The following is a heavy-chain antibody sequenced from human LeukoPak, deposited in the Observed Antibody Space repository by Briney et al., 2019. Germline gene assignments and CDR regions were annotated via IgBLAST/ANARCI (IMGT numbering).Heavy chain of an antibody. V-gene: IGHV4-39*01. Sequence: PSETLSLTCTVSGGSITSNSYSWGWIRQPRGKGLQWIVTLSHAGTNYYNPSLKSQVTMPVDRSKNQLSLKLTSVTATDTAVYYCARLRGGVQLWGDWGQGTLVTVSS. CDR2: LSHAGTN. CDR1: GGSITSNSYS. CDR3: ARLRGGVQLWGD. D-gene: IGHD5-18*01. J-gene: IGHJ4*02.